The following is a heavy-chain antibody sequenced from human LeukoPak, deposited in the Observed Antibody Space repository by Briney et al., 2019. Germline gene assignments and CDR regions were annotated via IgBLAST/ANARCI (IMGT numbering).Heavy chain of an antibody. J-gene: IGHJ4*02. CDR2: INHSGST. D-gene: IGHD1-1*01. CDR1: GGSFSGYY. CDR3: ARLRGRPATTIDY. V-gene: IGHV4-34*01. Sequence: SETLSLTCAVYGGSFSGYYWSWIRQPPGKGLEWIGEINHSGSTNYSPSLKSRVTISVDTSKNQFSLKLSSVTAADTAVYCCARLRGRPATTIDYWGQGTLVTVSS.